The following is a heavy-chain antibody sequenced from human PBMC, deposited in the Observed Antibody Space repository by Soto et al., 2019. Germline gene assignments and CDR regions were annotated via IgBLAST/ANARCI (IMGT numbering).Heavy chain of an antibody. J-gene: IGHJ3*01. V-gene: IGHV1-45*01. D-gene: IGHD4-17*01. CDR3: ASIGEQDAFDF. CDR2: ITPFNGNT. Sequence: QMQLVQSGAEVKKTGSSVKVSCKASGYTFTYRYLHWVRQAPGQALEWMGWITPFNGNTNYAQQFQDRVTITRDRSMSTAYMELSSLRSEDTAMYYCASIGEQDAFDFWGQGTMVTVSS. CDR1: GYTFTYRY.